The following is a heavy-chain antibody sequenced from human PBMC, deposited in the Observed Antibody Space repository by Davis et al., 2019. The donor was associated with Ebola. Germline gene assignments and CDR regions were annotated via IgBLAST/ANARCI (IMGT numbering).Heavy chain of an antibody. CDR2: IYPGDSDT. CDR1: GYSFTSYW. J-gene: IGHJ5*02. Sequence: PGGSLRLSCKGSGYSFTSYWIGWVRQMPGKGLEWMGIIYPGDSDTRYSPSFQGQVTISADKSISTAYLQWSSLKASDTAMYYCARGSYDFWSGYLNWFDPWGQGTLVTVSS. V-gene: IGHV5-51*01. CDR3: ARGSYDFWSGYLNWFDP. D-gene: IGHD3-3*01.